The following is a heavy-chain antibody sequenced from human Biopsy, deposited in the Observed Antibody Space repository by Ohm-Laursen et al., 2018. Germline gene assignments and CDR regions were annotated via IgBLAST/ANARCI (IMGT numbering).Heavy chain of an antibody. J-gene: IGHJ6*02. Sequence: ASVKASCKASGYTSINYGFSWVRQAPGQGLEWMGWINPYNGDTNYAQKLQGRVTMTTDTSTSTAYMELRSLRSDDTAVYYCARDYQPTIITIHYYYYGMDVWGQGTTVTVSS. CDR3: ARDYQPTIITIHYYYYGMDV. CDR2: INPYNGDT. V-gene: IGHV1-18*01. CDR1: GYTSINYG. D-gene: IGHD2-2*01.